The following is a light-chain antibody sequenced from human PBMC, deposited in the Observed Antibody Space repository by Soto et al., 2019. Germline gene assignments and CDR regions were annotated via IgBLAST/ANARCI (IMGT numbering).Light chain of an antibody. V-gene: IGKV1-5*03. CDR2: KAS. J-gene: IGKJ1*01. CDR3: QQYNSYSPT. Sequence: DIQMTQSPSTLSASVGDRVTITCRASQSISSWLAWYQQKPGKAPKVLIYKASRLESGVPSRFSGSGSETEFTLTISGLQPGDSATYYCQQYNSYSPTFGQGTKVDIK. CDR1: QSISSW.